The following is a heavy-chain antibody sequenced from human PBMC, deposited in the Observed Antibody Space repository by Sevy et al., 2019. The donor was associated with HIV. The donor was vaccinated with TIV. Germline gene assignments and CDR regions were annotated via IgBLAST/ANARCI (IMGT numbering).Heavy chain of an antibody. CDR3: AGGALRNRSPHRGYMDV. J-gene: IGHJ6*03. V-gene: IGHV3-30-3*01. CDR1: GFTFSSYA. D-gene: IGHD1-1*01. Sequence: GGSLRLSCAASGFTFSSYAMHWVRQAPGKGLEWVAVISYDGSNKYYEDSVKGRFTISRDNSKNTLYLQMNSLRAEDTAMYYCAGGALRNRSPHRGYMDVWGKGTTVTVSS. CDR2: ISYDGSNK.